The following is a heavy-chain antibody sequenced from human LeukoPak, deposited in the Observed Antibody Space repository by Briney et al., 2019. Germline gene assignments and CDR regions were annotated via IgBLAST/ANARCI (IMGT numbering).Heavy chain of an antibody. CDR1: GGSISSGDYY. D-gene: IGHD4-23*01. V-gene: IGHV4-30-4*01. J-gene: IGHJ4*02. CDR3: ARHTTVVPPHYFDY. Sequence: SETLSLTCTVSGGSISSGDYYWSWIRQPPGKGLEWIGYIYYSGSTYYNPSLKSRVTMSLGTSKNQISLKLSSVTAADTAMYYCARHTTVVPPHYFDYWGQGTLVTVSS. CDR2: IYYSGST.